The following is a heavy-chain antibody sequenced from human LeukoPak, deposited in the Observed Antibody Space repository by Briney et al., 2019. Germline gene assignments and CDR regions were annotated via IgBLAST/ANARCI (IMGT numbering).Heavy chain of an antibody. D-gene: IGHD2-2*01. J-gene: IGHJ3*02. Sequence: SETLSLTCTVSGGSISSYYWSWIRQPPGKGLEWIEYIYYSGSTNYNPSLKSRVTISVDTSKNQFSLKLSSVTAADTAVYYCARQKCTSTSCLTKNAFDIWGQGTMVTVSS. CDR3: ARQKCTSTSCLTKNAFDI. CDR2: IYYSGST. V-gene: IGHV4-59*08. CDR1: GGSISSYY.